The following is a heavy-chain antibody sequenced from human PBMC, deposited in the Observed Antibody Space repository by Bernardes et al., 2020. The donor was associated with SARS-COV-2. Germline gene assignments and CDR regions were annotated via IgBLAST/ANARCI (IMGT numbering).Heavy chain of an antibody. CDR2: IRGTSANT. Sequence: GGSLRLSRGASGFIFSDFVMAWVRQAPGKGLECVSVIRGTSANTYYADSVKGRFTVSRDNSKNTLYLQMDSLRVDDTVLYYCAKKSSGWSRPGTLHPWGQGILVT. J-gene: IGHJ4*01. V-gene: IGHV3-23*01. CDR3: AKKSSGWSRPGTLHP. D-gene: IGHD6-19*01. CDR1: GFIFSDFV.